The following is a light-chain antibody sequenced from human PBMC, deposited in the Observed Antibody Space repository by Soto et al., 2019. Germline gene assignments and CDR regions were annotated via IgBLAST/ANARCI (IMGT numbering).Light chain of an antibody. CDR2: WAS. CDR1: QSVLYSSNNKNY. CDR3: QPRET. J-gene: IGKJ4*01. V-gene: IGKV4-1*01. Sequence: DIVMTQSPDSLAVSLGERATINCKSSQSVLYSSNNKNYLAWYQQKPGQPPKLLIYWASTRESGVPDRFSGSGSGTDFTLPISSLQAEDVAVYYCQPRETFGGGTKVEIK.